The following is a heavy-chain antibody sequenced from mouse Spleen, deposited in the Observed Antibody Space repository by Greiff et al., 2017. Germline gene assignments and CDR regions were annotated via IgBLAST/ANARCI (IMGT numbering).Heavy chain of an antibody. V-gene: IGHV2-5*01. CDR3: AKSYGRGYFDV. CDR2: IWSGGST. D-gene: IGHD1-1*01. CDR1: GFSLTSYG. J-gene: IGHJ1*01. Sequence: QVQLKESGPGLVQPSQSLSITCTVSGFSLTSYGVHWVRQSPGKGLEWLGVIWSGGSTDYNAAFMSRLSITKDNSKSQVFFKMNSMQADDTDIYYCAKSYGRGYFDVWGAGTTVTVSS.